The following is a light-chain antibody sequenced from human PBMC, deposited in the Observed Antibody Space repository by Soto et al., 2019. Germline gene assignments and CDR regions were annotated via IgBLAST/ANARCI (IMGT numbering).Light chain of an antibody. CDR2: GAS. J-gene: IGKJ5*01. Sequence: EILLTQSPAIVSLSPGERPTLSCRASQSVNNFFAWYQQKPGQXPRXXIYGASNRATGIPDRFSGSGSGTDLTITISRLEPEDCATYDGQQANSFPPTFGQGTRLEIK. V-gene: IGKV3-11*01. CDR3: QQANSFPPT. CDR1: QSVNNF.